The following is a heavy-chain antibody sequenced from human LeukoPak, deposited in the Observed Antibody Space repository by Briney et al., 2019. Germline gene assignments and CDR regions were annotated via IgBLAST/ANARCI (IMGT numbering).Heavy chain of an antibody. CDR2: IYTTGNT. Sequence: SQTLSLTCTESGGSISSDDYYWNWIRQPPGRGLEWIGRIYTTGNTMYNPSLESRVSMSIGTSKNQVSLKVKSVTAADTAVYYCARGGTLFTFFDSWGQGTLVTVSS. CDR3: ARGGTLFTFFDS. V-gene: IGHV4-61*02. CDR1: GGSISSDDYY. J-gene: IGHJ4*02.